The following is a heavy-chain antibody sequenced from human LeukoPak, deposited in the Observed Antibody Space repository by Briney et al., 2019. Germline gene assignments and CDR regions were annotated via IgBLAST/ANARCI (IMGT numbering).Heavy chain of an antibody. V-gene: IGHV3-21*01. J-gene: IGHJ4*02. CDR2: ISSSSSYI. Sequence: ETLSLTCAVYGGSFSGYYWSWIRQPPGKGLEWVSSISSSSSYIYYADSVKGRFTISRDNAKNSLYLQMNSLRAEDTAVYYCARGWNTAMVTFYYWGQGTLVTVSS. CDR1: GGSFSGYY. D-gene: IGHD5-18*01. CDR3: ARGWNTAMVTFYY.